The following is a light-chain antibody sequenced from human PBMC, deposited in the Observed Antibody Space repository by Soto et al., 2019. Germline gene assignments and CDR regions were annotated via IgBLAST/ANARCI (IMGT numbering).Light chain of an antibody. CDR2: NDD. Sequence: QSVLTQPPSVSGTPGLRVKISCSRGISNIGKDTVNWYQQLPGTAPKLIMFNDDKRTAGVPDRFSGSRSGTSASLAISGLQSDDEAVCFCSARDESLKGWGFGGGTKLPVL. V-gene: IGLV1-44*01. CDR1: ISNIGKDT. CDR3: SARDESLKGWG. J-gene: IGLJ3*02.